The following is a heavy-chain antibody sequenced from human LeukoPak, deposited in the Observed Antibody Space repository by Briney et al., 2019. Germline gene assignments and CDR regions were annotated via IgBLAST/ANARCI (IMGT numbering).Heavy chain of an antibody. J-gene: IGHJ4*02. CDR3: AKAISASYDFWNAFDY. V-gene: IGHV3-7*03. D-gene: IGHD3-3*01. CDR2: IKQDGSEK. CDR1: GFSFSTYW. Sequence: GGSLRLSCAASGFSFSTYWMSWVRQAPGKGLEWVSNIKQDGSEKYYVDSVKGRFTISRDNAKNSLYLQMNSLRAEDTAVYYCAKAISASYDFWNAFDYWRQGTLVTVSS.